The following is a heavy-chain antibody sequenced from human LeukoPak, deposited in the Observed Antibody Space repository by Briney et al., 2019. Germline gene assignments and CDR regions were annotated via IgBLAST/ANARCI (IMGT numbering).Heavy chain of an antibody. Sequence: ASVKVSCKPSGYTFTNYYIHWVRQAPGQGLEWVGMINPSGGNPSSAQKFQGRLSMTRDTSTSTVYLALSSLRSDGTAVYYCARADSYTGMDVWGQGTTVTVSS. V-gene: IGHV1-46*01. D-gene: IGHD3-10*01. J-gene: IGHJ6*02. CDR3: ARADSYTGMDV. CDR2: INPSGGNP. CDR1: GYTFTNYY.